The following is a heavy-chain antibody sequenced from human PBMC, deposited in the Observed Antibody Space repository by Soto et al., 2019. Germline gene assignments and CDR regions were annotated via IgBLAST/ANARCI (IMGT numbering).Heavy chain of an antibody. J-gene: IGHJ6*02. V-gene: IGHV1-46*01. CDR2: INPSGGST. CDR3: ARGGRDYYDSSGYSFYYYYYGMDV. D-gene: IGHD3-22*01. CDR1: GYTFTSYY. Sequence: ASVKVSCKASGYTFTSYYMHWVRQAPGQGLEWMGIINPSGGSTSYAQKFQGRVTMTRDTSTSTVYMELSSLRSEDTAVYYCARGGRDYYDSSGYSFYYYYYGMDVWGQGTTVTVSS.